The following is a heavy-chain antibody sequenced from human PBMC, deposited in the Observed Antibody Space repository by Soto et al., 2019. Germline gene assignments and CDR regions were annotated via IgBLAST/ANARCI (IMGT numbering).Heavy chain of an antibody. CDR3: TKGPDRTIFEAVNIPIDC. CDR1: GFAFNNYG. J-gene: IGHJ4*02. Sequence: QVELVESGGGVVQPGRSLRLSCAASGFAFNNYGMHWVRQAPGKGLEWVAIISPDGSKTYYADSVRGRFTISRDNSKDTLYVQINNLRAEDTAVYYCTKGPDRTIFEAVNIPIDCWGQGTLVTVSS. D-gene: IGHD3-3*01. CDR2: ISPDGSKT. V-gene: IGHV3-30*18.